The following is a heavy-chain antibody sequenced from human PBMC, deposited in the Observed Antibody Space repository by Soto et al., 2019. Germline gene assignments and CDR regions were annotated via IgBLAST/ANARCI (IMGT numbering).Heavy chain of an antibody. CDR1: GDTFTDYY. D-gene: IGHD5-12*01. Sequence: QVQLVQSGAEVKKPGASVTVSCRSSGDTFTDYYMHWVRQAPGQGLEWMGWINPNSGVTKYAQKCQGGVTMTRDTSIRTVDMQLSRLRSDDTAVYYCARESGGATATLDYYYFYMDVWGTGTTVTVSS. V-gene: IGHV1-2*02. J-gene: IGHJ6*03. CDR2: INPNSGVT. CDR3: ARESGGATATLDYYYFYMDV.